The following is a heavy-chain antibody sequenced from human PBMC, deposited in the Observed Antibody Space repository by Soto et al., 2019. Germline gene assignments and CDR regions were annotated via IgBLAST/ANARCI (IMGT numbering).Heavy chain of an antibody. CDR1: GFTFSSYT. CDR2: ISSTSNYI. Sequence: GGSLRLSCAASGFTFSSYTMNWVRQAPGTGLEWVSSISSTSNYIYYADSVKGRFTISRDNAKNSLYLQMNSLRAEDTAAYYCARDISEGFYWGQGTLVTVSS. V-gene: IGHV3-21*01. J-gene: IGHJ4*02. CDR3: ARDISEGFY. D-gene: IGHD3-3*02.